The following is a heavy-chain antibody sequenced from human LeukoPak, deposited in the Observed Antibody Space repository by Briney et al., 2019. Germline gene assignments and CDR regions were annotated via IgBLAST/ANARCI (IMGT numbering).Heavy chain of an antibody. D-gene: IGHD1-26*01. CDR1: GFTFSSYG. V-gene: IGHV3-30*02. CDR3: AKDFRVGARSFDY. CDR2: IQYDASYD. Sequence: PGGSLRLSCEASGFTFSSYGMHWVRQTPGKGLEWVSFIQYDASYDLYSDSVRGRFTISRDNSKNILYLQMNGLRTEDSAVYFCAKDFRVGARSFDYWGQGTLLTVST. J-gene: IGHJ4*02.